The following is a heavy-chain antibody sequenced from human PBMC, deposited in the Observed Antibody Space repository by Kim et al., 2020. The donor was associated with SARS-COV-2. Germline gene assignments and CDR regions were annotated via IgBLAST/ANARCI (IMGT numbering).Heavy chain of an antibody. CDR1: GDSVSSNSAA. V-gene: IGHV6-1*01. D-gene: IGHD4-17*01. J-gene: IGHJ3*01. Sequence: SQTLSLTCAISGDSVSSNSAAWNWIRQSPSRGLEWLGRTYYRPKWYNDYAVSVRSRITINADTSKNQFSLQVNSVTPEETAVYYCARVMSTVTTTEIDDAFDRWAQGTMVTVSS. CDR2: TYYRPKWYN. CDR3: ARVMSTVTTTEIDDAFDR.